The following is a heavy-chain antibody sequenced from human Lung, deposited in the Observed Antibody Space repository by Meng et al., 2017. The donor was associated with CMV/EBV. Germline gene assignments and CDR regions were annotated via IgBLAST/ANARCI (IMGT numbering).Heavy chain of an antibody. Sequence: GGSLRLXXIASGFTFNTYGMHWVRQAPGKGLEWVAFIRSDGHQTYYADSVKGRFAVSRDNSKNTLYLRMTSLRAGDTAVYFCAKDLVDYCFASWGQGTLVTVSS. D-gene: IGHD3-3*01. CDR2: IRSDGHQT. J-gene: IGHJ4*02. V-gene: IGHV3-30*02. CDR3: AKDLVDYCFAS. CDR1: GFTFNTYG.